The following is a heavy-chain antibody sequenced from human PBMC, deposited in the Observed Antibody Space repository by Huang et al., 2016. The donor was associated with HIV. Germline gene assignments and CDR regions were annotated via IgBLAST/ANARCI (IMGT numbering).Heavy chain of an antibody. D-gene: IGHD3-22*01. J-gene: IGHJ4*02. CDR3: ARDPRIQSWLNFFDY. CDR2: INSDGSST. CDR1: GFSLSRYW. V-gene: IGHV3-74*01. Sequence: EVQLVESGGGLVQPGGSLRLSCAAFGFSLSRYWMHWVRQPPGKGLLWVSRINSDGSSTSYADSVKGRFTIAIDNAKNTLYLQMNSLRAEDTAVYYCARDPRIQSWLNFFDYWGQGTLVSVSS.